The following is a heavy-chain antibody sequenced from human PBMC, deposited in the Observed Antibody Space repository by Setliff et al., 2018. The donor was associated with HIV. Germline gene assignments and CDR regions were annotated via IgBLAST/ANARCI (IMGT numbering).Heavy chain of an antibody. CDR1: GGSISSGSYY. J-gene: IGHJ6*03. CDR3: AKHFLYCSSTSCWSYMDV. V-gene: IGHV4-61*02. CDR2: IYTSGST. Sequence: SETLSLTCTVSGGSISSGSYYWSWIRQPAGKGLEWIGRIYTSGSTNYNPSVKGRFTISRDNSKNTLYLQMNSLRAEDTAVYYCAKHFLYCSSTSCWSYMDVWGKGTTVTVSS. D-gene: IGHD2-2*01.